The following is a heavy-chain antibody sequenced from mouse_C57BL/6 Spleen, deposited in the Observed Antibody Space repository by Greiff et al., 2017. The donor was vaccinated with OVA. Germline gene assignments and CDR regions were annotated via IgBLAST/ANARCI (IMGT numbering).Heavy chain of an antibody. CDR1: GYTFTSYW. CDR2: IYPGSGST. CDR3: ARGYGNGGYYYAMDY. D-gene: IGHD2-10*02. Sequence: QVQLKQPGAELVKPGASVKMSCKASGYTFTSYWITWVKQRPGQGLEWIGDIYPGSGSTNYNEKFKSKATLTVDTSSSPAYMQLSSLTSEDSAVYYCARGYGNGGYYYAMDYWGQGTSVTVSS. V-gene: IGHV1-55*01. J-gene: IGHJ4*01.